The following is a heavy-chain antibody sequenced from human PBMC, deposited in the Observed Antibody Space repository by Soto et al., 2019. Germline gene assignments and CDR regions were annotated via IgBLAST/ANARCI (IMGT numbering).Heavy chain of an antibody. J-gene: IGHJ4*02. Sequence: SVKVSCKAAGGTFNKNAKDWVRQVPAQGLQWMGGIVPLFGKSNYAQKFQGRVTITAVEATITAYMELRGLRCEDTAVCYGVGRSDYETSGYYYAYWGQGTLVTVSS. CDR2: IVPLFGKS. D-gene: IGHD3-22*01. CDR3: VGRSDYETSGYYYAY. V-gene: IGHV1-69*13. CDR1: GGTFNKNA.